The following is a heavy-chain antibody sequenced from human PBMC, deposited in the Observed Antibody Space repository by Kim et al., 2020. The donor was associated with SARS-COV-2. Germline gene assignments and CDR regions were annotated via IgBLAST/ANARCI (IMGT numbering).Heavy chain of an antibody. Sequence: SETLSLTCTVFGGSMSGFYWSWVRQSPGKGLEWTADIYYTGSTNYNPSLKSRVSISVDTSKNQFSLKLSSLTAADTAVFYCARVAAGGYYYGMDVWGPGT. CDR1: GGSMSGFY. CDR2: IYYTGST. D-gene: IGHD3-10*01. J-gene: IGHJ6*02. CDR3: ARVAAGGYYYGMDV. V-gene: IGHV4-59*01.